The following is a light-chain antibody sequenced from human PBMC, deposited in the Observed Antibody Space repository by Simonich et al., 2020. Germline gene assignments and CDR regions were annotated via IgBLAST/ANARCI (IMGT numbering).Light chain of an antibody. CDR3: QQSYSTPWT. CDR2: AAS. V-gene: IGKV1-39*01. J-gene: IGKJ1*01. Sequence: DIQMTQSPSSLSASVGDRVTITCRPSQSISSYLNWYQQKPGKAPKLLIYAASSVQSGVPSRFSGSGSGTDFTLTISSLQPEDFATYYCQQSYSTPWTFGQGTRWKSN. CDR1: QSISSY.